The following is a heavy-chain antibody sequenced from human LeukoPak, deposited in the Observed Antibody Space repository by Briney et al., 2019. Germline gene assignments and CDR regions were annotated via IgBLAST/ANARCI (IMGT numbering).Heavy chain of an antibody. CDR3: ARGGGYSSSWSDY. CDR1: GGSINKYY. CDR2: IYYTGST. J-gene: IGHJ4*02. V-gene: IGHV4-59*01. D-gene: IGHD6-13*01. Sequence: SETLSLTCTVSGGSINKYYWSWIWQPPGKGLDWIGYIYYTGSTNYNPSLKSRVTISVDTSKNQFSLRLTSVTAADTAVYYCARGGGYSSSWSDYWGQGTLVTVSS.